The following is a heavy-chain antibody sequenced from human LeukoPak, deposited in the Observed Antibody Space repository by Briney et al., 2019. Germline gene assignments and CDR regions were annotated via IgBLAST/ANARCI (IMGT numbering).Heavy chain of an antibody. CDR3: AKDRGSYFPDAFDI. V-gene: IGHV3-74*01. Sequence: GGSLRLSCTASGFSFSGHWMHWARQLPGKGLVWVSRISPTGSTTSYADSVKGRFTVSRDNAKNTLYLQVNNLRAEDTAVYYCAKDRGSYFPDAFDIWGQGTMVTVSS. CDR1: GFSFSGHW. J-gene: IGHJ3*02. D-gene: IGHD1-26*01. CDR2: ISPTGSTT.